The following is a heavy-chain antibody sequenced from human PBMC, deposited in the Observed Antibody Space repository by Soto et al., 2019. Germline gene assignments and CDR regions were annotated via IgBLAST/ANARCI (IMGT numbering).Heavy chain of an antibody. CDR3: AVPYRNDMLTASDY. CDR2: FYYRVNT. CDR1: GGSISSSSYY. J-gene: IGHJ4*02. V-gene: IGHV4-39*01. D-gene: IGHD3-9*01. Sequence: QLQLQESGPGLVKPSETLSLTCSVSGGSISSSSYYWGWIRQSPGKGLEWIGSFYYRVNTYYNPSLKSRVTISVDTSKNQFSLKLSSVTAADTALYYCAVPYRNDMLTASDYWGQGTLVTVSS.